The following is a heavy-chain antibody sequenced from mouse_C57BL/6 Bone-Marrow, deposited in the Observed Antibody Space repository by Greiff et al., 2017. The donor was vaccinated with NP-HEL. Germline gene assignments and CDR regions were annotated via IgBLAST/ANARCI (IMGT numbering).Heavy chain of an antibody. J-gene: IGHJ4*01. CDR1: GFTFSSYA. CDR2: ISDGGSYT. D-gene: IGHD1-1*01. V-gene: IGHV5-4*01. Sequence: DVQLVESGGGLVKPGGSLKLSCAASGFTFSSYAMSWVRQTPEKRLEWVATISDGGSYTYYPDNVKGRFTISRDNAKNNLYLQMSHLKSEDTAMYYCAREFTTVVALYAMDYWGQGTSVTVSS. CDR3: AREFTTVVALYAMDY.